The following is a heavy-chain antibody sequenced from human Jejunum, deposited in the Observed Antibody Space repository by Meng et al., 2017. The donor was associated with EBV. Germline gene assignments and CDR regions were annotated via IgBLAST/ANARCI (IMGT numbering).Heavy chain of an antibody. CDR3: ARGAYFDY. Sequence: LDRLEVRLGLVKPSETPALTCALSGASISSGGYSWHWIRQPPGKGLQWIGYIYYSGSAFYNPSLKSRVTLSVDRSKNQFSLNLSSVTAADTAVYYCARGAYFDYWGQGTLVTVSS. CDR2: IYYSGSA. V-gene: IGHV4-30-2*01. J-gene: IGHJ4*02. CDR1: GASISSGGYS.